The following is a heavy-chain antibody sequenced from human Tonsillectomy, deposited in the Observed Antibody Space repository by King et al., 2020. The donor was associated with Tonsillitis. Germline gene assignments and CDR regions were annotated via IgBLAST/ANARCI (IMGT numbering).Heavy chain of an antibody. CDR2: INPNTGGT. D-gene: IGHD4-17*01. Sequence: VQLVESGAEVKKPRASVKVSCKASGYTFTGYYMHWVRQAPGQGLEWMGWINPNTGGTNHAQKFQGRVTMTRDTSISTAYMELSRLRFDDTALYYCARGALTTVTTSDYWGQGTLVTVSS. CDR3: ARGALTTVTTSDY. V-gene: IGHV1-2*02. J-gene: IGHJ4*02. CDR1: GYTFTGYY.